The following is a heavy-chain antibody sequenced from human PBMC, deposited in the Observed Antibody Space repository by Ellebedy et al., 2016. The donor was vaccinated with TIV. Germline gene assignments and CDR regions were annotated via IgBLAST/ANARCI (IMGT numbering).Heavy chain of an antibody. CDR2: IYYSGST. CDR3: ARERIAAAGTSLWFDP. Sequence: MPSETLSLTCTVSGGSISSYYWSWIRQPPGKGLEWIGYIYYSGSTNYNPSLKSRVTISVDTSKNQFSLKLSSVTAADTAVYYCARERIAAAGTSLWFDPWGQGTLVTVSS. V-gene: IGHV4-59*01. J-gene: IGHJ5*02. D-gene: IGHD6-13*01. CDR1: GGSISSYY.